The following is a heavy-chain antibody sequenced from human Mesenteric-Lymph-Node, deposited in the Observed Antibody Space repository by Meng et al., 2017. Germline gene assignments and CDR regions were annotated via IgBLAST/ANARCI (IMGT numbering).Heavy chain of an antibody. J-gene: IGHJ5*02. D-gene: IGHD3-22*01. CDR2: INGPGSVI. Sequence: QLQLVESGGGLVKLGGSLRRSCAAAGFTFSGYYMSWIRQAPGKGLEWVSYINGPGSVIYYADSVKGRFTISRDNAKNSLYLQMNSLRAEDTAVYYCARDLVNFDSSGGPWGQGTLVTVSS. CDR1: GFTFSGYY. V-gene: IGHV3-11*01. CDR3: ARDLVNFDSSGGP.